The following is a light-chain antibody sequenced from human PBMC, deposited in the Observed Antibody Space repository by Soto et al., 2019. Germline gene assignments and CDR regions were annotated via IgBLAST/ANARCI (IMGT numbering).Light chain of an antibody. CDR1: QSVSSSY. V-gene: IGKV3-20*01. J-gene: IGKJ1*01. CDR3: QQYNNWPRT. CDR2: GAS. Sequence: EIVLTQSPGTLSFSPGERATLSCRASQSVSSSYLAWYQQKPGQAPRLLIYGASSRATGIPDRFSGSGSGTDFTLTISSLQSEDFAVYYCQQYNNWPRTFGQGTKVDNK.